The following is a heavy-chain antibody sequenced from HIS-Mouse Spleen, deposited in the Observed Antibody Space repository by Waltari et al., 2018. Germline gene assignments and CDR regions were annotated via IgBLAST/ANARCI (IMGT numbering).Heavy chain of an antibody. CDR2: INSDGSST. Sequence: EVQLVESGGGLVQPGGSLRPSCSASGFTFSSYWMHWVRQAPGKGLVWVSRINSDGSSTSYADSVKGRFTISRDNAKNTLYLQMNSLRAEDTAVYYCARDLELDAFDIWGQGTMVTVSS. CDR1: GFTFSSYW. V-gene: IGHV3-74*01. J-gene: IGHJ3*02. CDR3: ARDLELDAFDI. D-gene: IGHD1-1*01.